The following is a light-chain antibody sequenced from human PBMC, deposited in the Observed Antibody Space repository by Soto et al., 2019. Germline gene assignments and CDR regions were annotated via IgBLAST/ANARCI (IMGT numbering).Light chain of an antibody. CDR3: SSYAASDTVL. CDR1: SSDVGGYNY. J-gene: IGLJ2*01. Sequence: QSALTQPPSASGSPGQSVTISCTGTSSDVGGYNYVSWYQQHPGKAPKLMIFEVSKRPSGVPDRFSGSKSANTASLTVSGLQAEDEADYYCSSYAASDTVLFGGGTKLTV. CDR2: EVS. V-gene: IGLV2-8*01.